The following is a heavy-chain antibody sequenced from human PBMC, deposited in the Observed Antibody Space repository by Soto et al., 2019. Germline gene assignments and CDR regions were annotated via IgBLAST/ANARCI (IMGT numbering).Heavy chain of an antibody. J-gene: IGHJ4*02. V-gene: IGHV1-69*13. CDR2: IIPIFGTA. Sequence: SVKVSCKASGGTFSSYAISWVRQAPGQGLEWMGEIIPIFGTANYAQKFQGRVTITADESTSTAYMELSSLRSEDTAVYYCARATEIVQGFDYWGQGTLVTVPS. CDR3: ARATEIVQGFDY. D-gene: IGHD6-6*01. CDR1: GGTFSSYA.